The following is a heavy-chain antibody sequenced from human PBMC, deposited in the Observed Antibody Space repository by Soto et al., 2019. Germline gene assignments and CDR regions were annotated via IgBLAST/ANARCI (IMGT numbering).Heavy chain of an antibody. CDR3: ARAGGNYYYGMDV. Sequence: GGPLSLSCAASGCTFSSYWMSWVRTAPGKGLEWVANIKQDGSEKYYVDSVKGRFTISRDNAKNSLYLQMNSLRAEDTAVYYCARAGGNYYYGMDVWGQGTTVTVFS. CDR2: IKQDGSEK. CDR1: GCTFSSYW. V-gene: IGHV3-7*01. J-gene: IGHJ6*02.